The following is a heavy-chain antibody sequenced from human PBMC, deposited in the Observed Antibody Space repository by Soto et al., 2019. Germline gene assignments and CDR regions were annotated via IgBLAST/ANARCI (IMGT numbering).Heavy chain of an antibody. CDR1: GGSISSYY. V-gene: IGHV4-59*01. CDR2: IYYSGST. CDR3: ARELFGRSVWFDP. Sequence: PSETLSLTCTVSGGSISSYYWSWIRQPPGKGLEWIGYIYYSGSTNYNPSHKSRVTISVDTSKNQFSLKLSSVTAADTDVYYCARELFGRSVWFDPWGQGTLVTVSS. J-gene: IGHJ5*02. D-gene: IGHD3-10*01.